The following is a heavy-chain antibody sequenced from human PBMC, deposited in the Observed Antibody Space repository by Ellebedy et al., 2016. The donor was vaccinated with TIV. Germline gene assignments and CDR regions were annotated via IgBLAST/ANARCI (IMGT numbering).Heavy chain of an antibody. D-gene: IGHD4-11*01. CDR2: INPDNGVT. Sequence: AASVKVSCKTSRYSFTGYHIHWVRQAPGQGPEWVGWINPDNGVTVYEQKLQGRVTITGDTSISTVYMELSSLRSDDTAIYYCVRDLTNPVTGDYWGQGTLVFVSS. V-gene: IGHV1-2*02. CDR1: RYSFTGYH. J-gene: IGHJ4*02. CDR3: VRDLTNPVTGDY.